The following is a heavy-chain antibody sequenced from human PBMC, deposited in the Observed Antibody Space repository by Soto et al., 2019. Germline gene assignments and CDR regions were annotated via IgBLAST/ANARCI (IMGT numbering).Heavy chain of an antibody. CDR1: GFTFSSYG. CDR2: ISYDGSNK. V-gene: IGHV3-30*18. J-gene: IGHJ6*02. CDR3: AKAPVLFYYYGMDV. Sequence: GGSLRLSCAASGFTFSSYGMHWVRQAPGKGLEWVAVISYDGSNKYYADSVKGRFTISRDNSKNTLYLQMNSLRAEDTAVYYCAKAPVLFYYYGMDVWGQGTTVTVSS. D-gene: IGHD3-3*01.